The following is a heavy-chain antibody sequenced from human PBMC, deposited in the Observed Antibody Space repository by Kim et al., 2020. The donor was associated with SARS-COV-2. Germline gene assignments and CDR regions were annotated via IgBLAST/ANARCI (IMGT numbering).Heavy chain of an antibody. Sequence: ASVKVSCKASGYTFSNYDINWVRQATGQGLEWVGWMNPNSGNTGYAQKFQGRVTMTRNTSTSTVYMELSSLRSEDAAVYYCARASRKQLWLPTIFPYSYYYMDVWGEGTVVTVSS. CDR1: GYTFSNYD. CDR2: MNPNSGNT. D-gene: IGHD5-18*01. V-gene: IGHV1-8*02. CDR3: ARASRKQLWLPTIFPYSYYYMDV. J-gene: IGHJ6*03.